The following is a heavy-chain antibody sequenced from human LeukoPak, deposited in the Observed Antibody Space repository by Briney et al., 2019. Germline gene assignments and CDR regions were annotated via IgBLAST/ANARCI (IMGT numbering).Heavy chain of an antibody. CDR1: GGSVRDNY. CDR3: AGHVSAAAGGR. D-gene: IGHD6-13*01. V-gene: IGHV4-34*01. Sequence: SETLSLTCAVYGGSVRDNYWGWIRQPPGKGLEWIGEIHHSGSTKYNPSLKSRVTISLDTSKNQFSLKLNSMTAADTAVYYCAGHVSAAAGGRWGQGTLVTVSS. J-gene: IGHJ4*02. CDR2: IHHSGST.